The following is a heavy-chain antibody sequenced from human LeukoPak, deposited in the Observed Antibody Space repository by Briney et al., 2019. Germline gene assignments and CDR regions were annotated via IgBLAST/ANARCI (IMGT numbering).Heavy chain of an antibody. Sequence: GESLKISCKGSGYSFSSYWIGWVRQMPGKGLEWMGIINPGDSDTRYSPSFQGQVTISADKSISTAYLQWSSLKASDTAMYYCARSTFGGGWLRGGVHFDYWGQGTLVTVSS. V-gene: IGHV5-51*01. CDR1: GYSFSSYW. J-gene: IGHJ4*02. CDR2: INPGDSDT. CDR3: ARSTFGGGWLRGGVHFDY. D-gene: IGHD5-12*01.